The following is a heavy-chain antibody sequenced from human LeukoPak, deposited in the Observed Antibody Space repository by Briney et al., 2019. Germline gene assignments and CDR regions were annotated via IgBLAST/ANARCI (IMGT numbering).Heavy chain of an antibody. J-gene: IGHJ6*03. Sequence: SVKVSCKASGGTFSSYAISWVRQAPGQGLEWMGGIIPIFGTANYAQKFQGRVTITADESTSTAYMELSSLRSEDTAVYYCARVSRYSGYVGGYYYMDVWGKGTTVTVSS. CDR2: IIPIFGTA. CDR3: ARVSRYSGYVGGYYYMDV. V-gene: IGHV1-69*13. D-gene: IGHD5-12*01. CDR1: GGTFSSYA.